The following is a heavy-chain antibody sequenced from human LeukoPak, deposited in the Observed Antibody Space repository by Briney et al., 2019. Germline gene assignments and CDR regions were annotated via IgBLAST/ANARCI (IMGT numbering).Heavy chain of an antibody. V-gene: IGHV3-21*01. J-gene: IGHJ6*03. CDR2: ISSSSSYI. D-gene: IGHD6-6*01. CDR3: ASLYSSSAYYYMDV. CDR1: GFTFSSYS. Sequence: KSGGSLRLSCAASGFTFSSYSMNWVRQAPGKGLEWVSSISSSSSYIYYADSVKGRFTISRDNAKNSLYLQMNSLRAEDTAVYYCASLYSSSAYYYMDVWGKGTTVTASS.